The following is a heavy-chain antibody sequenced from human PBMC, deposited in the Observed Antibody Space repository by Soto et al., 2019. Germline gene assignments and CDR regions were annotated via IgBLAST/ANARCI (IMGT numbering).Heavy chain of an antibody. V-gene: IGHV3-43D*03. CDR1: GFTFDDYA. D-gene: IGHD6-19*01. J-gene: IGHJ6*02. CDR2: ISWDGGST. CDR3: AKDVKDTYSSGLDYYYYGMDV. Sequence: GGSLRLSCAASGFTFDDYAMHWVRQAPGKGLEWVSLISWDGGSTYYADSVKGRFTISRDNSKNSLYLQMNSLRAEDTALYYCAKDVKDTYSSGLDYYYYGMDVWGQGTTVTVSS.